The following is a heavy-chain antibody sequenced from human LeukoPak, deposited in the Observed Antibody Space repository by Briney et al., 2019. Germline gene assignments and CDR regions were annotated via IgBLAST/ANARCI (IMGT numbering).Heavy chain of an antibody. CDR1: GFTFDDYA. CDR3: AKELTDVVVVAATSTGLDY. J-gene: IGHJ4*02. V-gene: IGHV3-9*01. D-gene: IGHD2-15*01. Sequence: GGSLRLSCAASGFTFDDYAMHWVRQAPGKGLEWVSGISWNSGSIGYADSVKGRFTISRDNTKNSLNLLMNSLRAEDTAVYYCAKELTDVVVVAATSTGLDYWGQGTLVTVSS. CDR2: ISWNSGSI.